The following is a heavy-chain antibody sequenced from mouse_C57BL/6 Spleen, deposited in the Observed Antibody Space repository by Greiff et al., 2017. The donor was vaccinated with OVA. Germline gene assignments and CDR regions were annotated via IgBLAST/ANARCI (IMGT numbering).Heavy chain of an antibody. CDR3: ARYYDGYSNYAMDY. J-gene: IGHJ4*01. V-gene: IGHV5-17*01. CDR1: GFTFSDYG. Sequence: EVKLVESGGGLVKPGGSLKLSCAASGFTFSDYGMHWVRQAPEKGLEWVAYISSGSSTIYYADTVKGRFTISRDNAKNTLFLQMTSLRSEDTAMYYCARYYDGYSNYAMDYWGQGTSVTVSS. CDR2: ISSGSSTI. D-gene: IGHD2-3*01.